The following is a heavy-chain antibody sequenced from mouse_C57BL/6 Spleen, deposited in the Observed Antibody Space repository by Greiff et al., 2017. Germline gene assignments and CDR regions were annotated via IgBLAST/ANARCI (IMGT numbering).Heavy chain of an antibody. CDR2: IYPGDGDT. Sequence: QVQLQQSGPELVKPGASVKISCKASGYAFSSSWMNWVKQRPGKGLEWIGRIYPGDGDTNYNGKFKGKATLTADKSSSTAYMQLSSLTSEDSAVYFCAPNCEGFGLFAYWGQGTLVTVSA. CDR3: APNCEGFGLFAY. J-gene: IGHJ3*01. D-gene: IGHD4-1*01. V-gene: IGHV1-82*01. CDR1: GYAFSSSW.